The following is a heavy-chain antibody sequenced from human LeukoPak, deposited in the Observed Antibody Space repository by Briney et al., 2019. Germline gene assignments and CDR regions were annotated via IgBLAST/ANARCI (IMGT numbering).Heavy chain of an antibody. CDR2: IYYSGRT. CDR3: ARQSSSWYNWFDP. CDR1: GGSIRSSSYS. Sequence: SETLSLTCTVSGGSIRSSSYSWGWIRQPPGKGLEWIGSIYYSGRTYYNPSLKSRVTISVDTSRNQFSLKLSSVTAADTAVYYCARQSSSWYNWFDPWGQGTLVTVSS. J-gene: IGHJ5*02. D-gene: IGHD6-13*01. V-gene: IGHV4-39*01.